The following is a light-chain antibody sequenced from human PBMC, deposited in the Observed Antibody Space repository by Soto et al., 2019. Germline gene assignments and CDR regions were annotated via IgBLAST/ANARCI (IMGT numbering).Light chain of an antibody. CDR1: RSDVGYYDY. Sequence: QSALTQPASVSGSPGQSITISCTGTRSDVGYYDYVSWYQQHPGKAPKLVIYDVSHRPSGVSNRFSGSKSGNTASLTISGLQAEDEGDYYCSSYTTTYPRMFGGGTKVTVL. CDR3: SSYTTTYPRM. CDR2: DVS. V-gene: IGLV2-14*01. J-gene: IGLJ3*02.